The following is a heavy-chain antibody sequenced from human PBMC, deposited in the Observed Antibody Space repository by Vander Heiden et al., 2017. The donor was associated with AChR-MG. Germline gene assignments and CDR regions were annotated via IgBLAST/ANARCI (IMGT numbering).Heavy chain of an antibody. CDR1: GYSFTSYW. CDR3: ARRYYYDSSGSLPLDY. D-gene: IGHD3-22*01. V-gene: IGHV5-10-1*03. CDR2: IVPSDSYT. J-gene: IGHJ4*02. Sequence: EVQLVQSGAEVKKPGESLGISCKGSGYSFTSYWISWVRQMPGKGLEWMGRIVPSDSYTNYSPSFQGHVTIAADKSISTAYLQWSSLKASDTAMYYCARRYYYDSSGSLPLDYWGQGTLVTVSS.